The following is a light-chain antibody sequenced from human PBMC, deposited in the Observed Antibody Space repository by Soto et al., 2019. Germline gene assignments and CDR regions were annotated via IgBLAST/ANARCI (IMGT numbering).Light chain of an antibody. CDR2: GAS. CDR1: QSVSSNY. Sequence: EIVLTQSPGILSLSPGERATLSCRASQSVSSNYLAWHQQKPGQAPRLVIYGASSRATGIPDRFSGSGSGTDFTLTMSRLEPEDFAVYYCQQYGNLPLTFGGGTKVEVK. CDR3: QQYGNLPLT. V-gene: IGKV3-20*01. J-gene: IGKJ4*01.